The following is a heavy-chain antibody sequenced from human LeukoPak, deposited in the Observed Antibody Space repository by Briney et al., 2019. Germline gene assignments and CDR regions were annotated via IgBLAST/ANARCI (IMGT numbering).Heavy chain of an antibody. CDR2: ISGSGGST. Sequence: PGGSLRLSCAASGFTFSSYAMSWVRQAPGKGLEWVSAISGSGGSTYYADSVKGRFTISRDNSKNTLYLQMNSLRAEDTAVYYCAKGNDYVWGSYRCALDYWGQGTLVTVAS. J-gene: IGHJ4*02. CDR1: GFTFSSYA. CDR3: AKGNDYVWGSYRCALDY. V-gene: IGHV3-23*01. D-gene: IGHD3-16*02.